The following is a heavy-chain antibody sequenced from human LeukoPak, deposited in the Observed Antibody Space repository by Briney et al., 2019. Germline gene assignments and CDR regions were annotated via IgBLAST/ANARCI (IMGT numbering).Heavy chain of an antibody. CDR1: GYTFTSYD. V-gene: IGHV1-8*01. D-gene: IGHD3-3*01. J-gene: IGHJ6*03. CDR2: MNPNSGNT. Sequence: ASVKVSCKASGYTFTSYDINWVRQATGQGLEWMGWMNPNSGNTGYAQKFQGRVTMTRNTSISTAYMELSSLRSEDTAVYYCARGRGYYDFWSGYSGYYYMDVWGKGTTVTVSS. CDR3: ARGRGYYDFWSGYSGYYYMDV.